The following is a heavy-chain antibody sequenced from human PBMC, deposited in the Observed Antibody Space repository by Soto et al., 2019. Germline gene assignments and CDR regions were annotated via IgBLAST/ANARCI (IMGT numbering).Heavy chain of an antibody. V-gene: IGHV4-61*01. CDR1: GGSISSSSYY. CDR2: IYYSGST. CDR3: ARDGFDGITGTTWFDP. Sequence: SETLSLTCTVSGGSISSSSYYWGWIRQPPGKGLEWIGYIYYSGSTNYNPSLKSRVTISVDTSKNQFSLKLSSVTAADTAVYYCARDGFDGITGTTWFDPWGQGTLVTVSS. J-gene: IGHJ5*02. D-gene: IGHD1-7*01.